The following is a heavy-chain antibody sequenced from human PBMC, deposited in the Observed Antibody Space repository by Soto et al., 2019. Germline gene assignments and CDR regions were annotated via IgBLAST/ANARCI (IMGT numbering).Heavy chain of an antibody. J-gene: IGHJ6*02. V-gene: IGHV1-18*01. CDR1: GYTFTSYG. CDR2: ISAYNGNT. Sequence: ASVKVSCKASGYTFTSYGISWVRQAPGQGLEWMGWISAYNGNTNYAQKLQGRVTMTTDTSTSTAYMELSSLRSEDTAVYYCARDFESVDTAMGPDYYYYGMDVWGQGTTVTVSS. CDR3: ARDFESVDTAMGPDYYYYGMDV. D-gene: IGHD5-18*01.